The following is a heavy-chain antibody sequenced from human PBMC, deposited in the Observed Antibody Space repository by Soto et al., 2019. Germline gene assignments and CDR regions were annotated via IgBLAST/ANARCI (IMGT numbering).Heavy chain of an antibody. CDR2: IRSKANDYAT. D-gene: IGHD2-15*01. CDR3: TGADWTVSTCYSGYFQH. J-gene: IGHJ1*01. Sequence: EVQLVQSGGGLVQPGGSLKLSCAASGFTFSGSTVHWVRQASGEGLQWVGRIRSKANDYATTYIASVKGRFTISRDDSRNTAYLQMSDRKTEDPAVYYCTGADWTVSTCYSGYFQHWGQGALVTVVS. V-gene: IGHV3-73*02. CDR1: GFTFSGST.